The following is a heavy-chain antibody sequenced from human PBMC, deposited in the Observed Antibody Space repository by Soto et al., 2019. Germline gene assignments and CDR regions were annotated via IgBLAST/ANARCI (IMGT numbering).Heavy chain of an antibody. CDR1: GGTFSSYA. J-gene: IGHJ4*02. D-gene: IGHD2-2*01. Sequence: ASVKVSCKASGGTFSSYAISWVRQAPGQGLEWMGGIIPIFGTANYAQKFQGRVTITADESTSTAYMELSSLRSEDTAVYYCASRLGYCSSTSCYALDYWGRGTLVTVSS. CDR2: IIPIFGTA. V-gene: IGHV1-69*13. CDR3: ASRLGYCSSTSCYALDY.